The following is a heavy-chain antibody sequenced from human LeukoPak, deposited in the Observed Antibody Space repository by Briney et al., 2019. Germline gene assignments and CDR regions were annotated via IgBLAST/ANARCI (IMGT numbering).Heavy chain of an antibody. J-gene: IGHJ4*02. CDR1: GYTFTSYG. D-gene: IGHD5-12*01. Sequence: GASVKVSCKASGYTFTSYGISWVRQAPGQGLEWMGWMNPNSGNTGYAQKFQGRVTMTRNTSISTAYMELSSLRSEDTAVYYCARGEYSGYDYVDYWGQGTLVTVSS. CDR2: MNPNSGNT. V-gene: IGHV1-8*02. CDR3: ARGEYSGYDYVDY.